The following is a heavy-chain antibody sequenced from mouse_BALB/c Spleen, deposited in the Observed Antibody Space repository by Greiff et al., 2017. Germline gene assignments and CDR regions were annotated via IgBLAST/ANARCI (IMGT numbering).Heavy chain of an antibody. Sequence: QVQLKESGPGLVAPSQSLSITCTVSGFSLTSYGVHWVRQPPGKGLEWLGVIWAGGSTNYNSALMSRLSISKDNSKSQVFLKMNSLQTDDTAMYYCARDPDDGYEFAYWGQGTLVTVSA. CDR1: GFSLTSYG. D-gene: IGHD2-3*01. CDR3: ARDPDDGYEFAY. CDR2: IWAGGST. V-gene: IGHV2-9*02. J-gene: IGHJ3*01.